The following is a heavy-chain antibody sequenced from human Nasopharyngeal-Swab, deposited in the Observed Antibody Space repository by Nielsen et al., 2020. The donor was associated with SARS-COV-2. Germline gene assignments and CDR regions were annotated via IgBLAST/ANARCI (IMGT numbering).Heavy chain of an antibody. CDR2: ISYVGSNK. V-gene: IGHV3-30-3*01. CDR1: GFTFSSYA. CDR3: ARAPVPAASIDY. J-gene: IGHJ4*02. D-gene: IGHD2-2*01. Sequence: GGSLRLSCAASGFTFSSYAMHWVRQAPGKGLEWVAVISYVGSNKYYADSVKGRFTISRDNSKNTLYLQMNSLRAEDTAVYYCARAPVPAASIDYWGQGTLVTVSS.